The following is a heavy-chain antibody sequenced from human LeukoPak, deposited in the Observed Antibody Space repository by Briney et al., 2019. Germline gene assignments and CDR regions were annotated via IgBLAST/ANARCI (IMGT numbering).Heavy chain of an antibody. CDR1: GDSISGSNSF. CDR3: ARRGFTYSPSFFNA. V-gene: IGHV4-39*01. CDR2: VFYSGSS. J-gene: IGHJ5*02. Sequence: PSETLSLTCTVSGDSISGSNSFWGWIRRPPGKGLEWIGHVFYSGSSYYNPSLKSRVTISVDTSENQFSLRLSSVTATDTAIYYCARRGFTYSPSFFNAWGQGTLVTVSS. D-gene: IGHD5-12*01.